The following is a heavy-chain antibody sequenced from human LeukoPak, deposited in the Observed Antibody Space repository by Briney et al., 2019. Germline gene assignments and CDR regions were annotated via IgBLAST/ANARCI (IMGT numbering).Heavy chain of an antibody. CDR3: AKGILGYCSGGSCYPLDY. J-gene: IGHJ4*02. CDR1: GFTFSSYG. Sequence: GGSLRLSCAASGFTFSSYGMHWVRQAPGKGLQWVANIKQDGSEKYYVDSVKGRFTISRDNAKNSLFLQMNSLSAEDTAVYYCAKGILGYCSGGSCYPLDYWGQGTLVTVSS. D-gene: IGHD2-15*01. V-gene: IGHV3-7*03. CDR2: IKQDGSEK.